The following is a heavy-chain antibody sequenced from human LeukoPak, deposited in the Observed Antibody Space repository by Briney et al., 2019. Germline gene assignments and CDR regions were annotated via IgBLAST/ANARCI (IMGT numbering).Heavy chain of an antibody. CDR1: GVSISNSNHY. Sequence: PSETLSLTCTVSGVSISNSNHYWGWIRQPPGKGLEWIGSIDYSGSTYYSPSLKSRVTISVDTSKNQFSLKLRSVTAADTAVYYCARHPPSEWYFDLWGRGTLVTVSS. CDR3: ARHPPSEWYFDL. CDR2: IDYSGST. V-gene: IGHV4-39*01. J-gene: IGHJ2*01.